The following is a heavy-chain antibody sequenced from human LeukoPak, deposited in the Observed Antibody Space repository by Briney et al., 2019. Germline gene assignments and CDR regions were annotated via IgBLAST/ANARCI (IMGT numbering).Heavy chain of an antibody. D-gene: IGHD2-2*01. Sequence: SQTLSLTCTVAGGSIRSGSYYSSWIRQPGGKGLEWFGRIYTSGSTNYNPSLKSPVTISVDTSKNQFSLKLSSVTAADTAVYYCARGVVPAAMIAYFDYWGQGTLVTVSS. J-gene: IGHJ4*02. CDR2: IYTSGST. CDR1: GGSIRSGSYY. CDR3: ARGVVPAAMIAYFDY. V-gene: IGHV4-61*02.